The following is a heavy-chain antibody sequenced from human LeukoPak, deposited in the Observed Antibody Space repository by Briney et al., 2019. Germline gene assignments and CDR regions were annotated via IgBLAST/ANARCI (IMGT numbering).Heavy chain of an antibody. V-gene: IGHV3-66*01. J-gene: IGHJ6*02. D-gene: IGHD4-17*01. Sequence: GGSLRLSCAASGFTVSSNYMSWVRQAPGKGLEGGSVIYSGGSTYYADSVKGRFTISRDNSKNTLYLQMHSLRAEDTAVYYCARFDYGDADRGMDVWGQGTTVTVSS. CDR3: ARFDYGDADRGMDV. CDR1: GFTVSSNY. CDR2: IYSGGST.